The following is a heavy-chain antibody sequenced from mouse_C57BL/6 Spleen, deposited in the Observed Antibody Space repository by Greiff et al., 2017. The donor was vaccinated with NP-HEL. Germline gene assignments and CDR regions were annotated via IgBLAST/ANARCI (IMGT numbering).Heavy chain of an antibody. Sequence: QVQLQQSGAELVRPGTSVKMSCKASGYTFTNYWIGWAKQRPGHGLEWIGDIYPGGGYTNYNEKFKGKATLTADKSSSTAYMQFSSLTSEDSAIYYCARDSSGSFDYWGQGTTRTVSS. CDR3: ARDSSGSFDY. V-gene: IGHV1-63*01. D-gene: IGHD3-2*02. J-gene: IGHJ2*01. CDR2: IYPGGGYT. CDR1: GYTFTNYW.